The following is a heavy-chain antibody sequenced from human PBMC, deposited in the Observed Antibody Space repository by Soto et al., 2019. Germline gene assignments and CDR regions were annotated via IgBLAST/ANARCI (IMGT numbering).Heavy chain of an antibody. CDR2: IRKKSNNFTT. CDR1: EFTFSDHY. Sequence: EVQLRESGGGLVQPGGSLKLSCETSEFTFSDHYMDWVRQAPGKGLEWVGRIRKKSNNFTTEYAATVRGRFTISRDDSKNSLFLQRSGLKTDDTDVYFCTRDSSIPAAGRTGYYYYMDVWGKGTTVTVSS. CDR3: TRDSSIPAAGRTGYYYYMDV. J-gene: IGHJ6*03. D-gene: IGHD3-9*01. V-gene: IGHV3-72*01.